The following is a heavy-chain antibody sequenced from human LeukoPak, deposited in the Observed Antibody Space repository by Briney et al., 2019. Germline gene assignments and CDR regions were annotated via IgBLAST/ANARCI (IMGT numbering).Heavy chain of an antibody. V-gene: IGHV1-3*01. CDR2: ISAGVGNT. CDR3: ARDEVLRYFDYYYYYGMDV. CDR1: GYTFSSYA. J-gene: IGHJ6*02. D-gene: IGHD3-9*01. Sequence: ASVKVSCKASGYTFSSYAMHWMRQAPGQSLEWMGWISAGVGNTKYSQKFQGRVTMTRDTSTSTVYMELSSLRSEDTAVYYCARDEVLRYFDYYYYYGMDVWGQGTTVTVSS.